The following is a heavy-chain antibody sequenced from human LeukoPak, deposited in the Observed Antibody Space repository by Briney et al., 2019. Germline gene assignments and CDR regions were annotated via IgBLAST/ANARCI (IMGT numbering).Heavy chain of an antibody. J-gene: IGHJ6*02. CDR3: ARHPLVAPAAIYLPYYYYGMDV. CDR1: GDSISSGRYS. Sequence: SQTLSLTCAISGDSISSGRYSWSWIRQPPGQGLEWIGFIYHSGNTYYNPSLRSRVTISVDRSKNQFSLNLSSVTAADTAVYYCARHPLVAPAAIYLPYYYYGMDVWGQGTTVTVSS. D-gene: IGHD2-2*01. CDR2: IYHSGNT. V-gene: IGHV4-30-2*01.